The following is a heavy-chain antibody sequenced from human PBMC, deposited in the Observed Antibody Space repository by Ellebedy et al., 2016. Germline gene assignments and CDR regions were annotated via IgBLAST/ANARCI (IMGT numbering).Heavy chain of an antibody. D-gene: IGHD2-15*01. J-gene: IGHJ5*02. CDR3: ARGVGSGWFDP. Sequence: GGSLRLSCAASGFTVRTNYMKWVRQAPGKGLEWVSAIFSDGNTYYADSVKGRFTISRDNSKNTPYLQMNSLRAEDTAVYYCARGVGSGWFDPWGQGTLVTVSS. CDR1: GFTVRTNY. V-gene: IGHV3-53*01. CDR2: IFSDGNT.